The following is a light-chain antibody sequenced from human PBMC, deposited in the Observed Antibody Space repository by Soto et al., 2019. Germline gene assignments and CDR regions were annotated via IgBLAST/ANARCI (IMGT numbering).Light chain of an antibody. CDR3: QQYNNWPYT. Sequence: EIVMTQSPATLSVSPGERATLSCRASQSVSSNLAWYQQKPAQAPRILIYGASTRATGIPARFSGSGSGAAFTRTISSLQSEDFAVYYCQQYNNWPYTFGQGTKLEI. V-gene: IGKV3-15*01. J-gene: IGKJ2*01. CDR1: QSVSSN. CDR2: GAS.